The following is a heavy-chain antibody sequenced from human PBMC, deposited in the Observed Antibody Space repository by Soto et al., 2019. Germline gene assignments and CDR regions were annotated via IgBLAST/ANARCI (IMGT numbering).Heavy chain of an antibody. CDR1: GGTVARSHC. CDR3: AGEIVTAGGSNYLGP. CDR2: VYHTGDT. Sequence: PSETLPLTFGVSGGTVARSHCRSWLRQSPGRGLEWIGNVYHTGDTNFNPSLPCRVTLSLDMSNSQFSLRLTSVSAGDTAVYFFAGEIVTAGGSNYLGPCDPGSLVTV. D-gene: IGHD4-4*01. J-gene: IGHJ5*02. V-gene: IGHV4-4*02.